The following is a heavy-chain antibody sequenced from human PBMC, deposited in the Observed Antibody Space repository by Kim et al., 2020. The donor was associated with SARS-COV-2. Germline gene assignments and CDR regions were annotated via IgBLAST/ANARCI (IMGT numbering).Heavy chain of an antibody. J-gene: IGHJ4*02. D-gene: IGHD5-18*01. CDR3: ASTIQLWLYFDY. V-gene: IGHV3-23*01. Sequence: GGSLRLSCAASGFTFSSYAMSWVRQAPGKGLEWVSAISGSGGSTYYADSVKGRFTISRDNSKNTLYLQMNSLRAEDTAVYYCASTIQLWLYFDYWGQGTLVTVSS. CDR1: GFTFSSYA. CDR2: ISGSGGST.